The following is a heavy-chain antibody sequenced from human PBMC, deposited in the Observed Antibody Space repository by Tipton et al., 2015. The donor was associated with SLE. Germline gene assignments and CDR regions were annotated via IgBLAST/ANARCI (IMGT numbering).Heavy chain of an antibody. V-gene: IGHV4-39*07. D-gene: IGHD3-16*02. Sequence: LRLSCTVSGGSISGYYWSWIRQPPGKGLEWIGSVYYSGYTFYNPSLKSRVTISGDTSKNQFSLKLSSVTAADTAVYYCARWGSFYYYMDVWGKGTTVTVSS. CDR1: GGSISGYY. CDR3: ARWGSFYYYMDV. J-gene: IGHJ6*03. CDR2: VYYSGYT.